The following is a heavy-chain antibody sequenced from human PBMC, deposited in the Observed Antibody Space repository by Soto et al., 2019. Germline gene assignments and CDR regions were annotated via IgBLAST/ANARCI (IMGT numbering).Heavy chain of an antibody. CDR1: GFTFSSYA. CDR2: ISGSGGST. CDR3: ARERPGYSGWFDS. D-gene: IGHD5-18*01. V-gene: IGHV3-23*01. Sequence: GGSLRLSCAASGFTFSSYAMSWVRQPPGKGVEGVLGISGSGGSTYYAESVKGRFTISMDNSKNTLYLKMNSLTAEDTAVYYCARERPGYSGWFDSWGQGTLVTVSS. J-gene: IGHJ5*01.